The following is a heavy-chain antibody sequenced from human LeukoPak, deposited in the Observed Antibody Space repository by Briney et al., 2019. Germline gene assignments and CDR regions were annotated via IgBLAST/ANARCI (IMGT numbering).Heavy chain of an antibody. CDR1: DGSISSYY. Sequence: PSETLSLTCTVSDGSISSYYWSWIRQPPGKGLEWIGNIYYSGSTNYNSSLKSRVTMSVDTSKNQFSLKLSSVTAADTAVYYCARSSGGYSYGYLHSWGQGTLVTVSS. CDR3: ARSSGGYSYGYLHS. V-gene: IGHV4-59*08. D-gene: IGHD5-18*01. J-gene: IGHJ4*02. CDR2: IYYSGST.